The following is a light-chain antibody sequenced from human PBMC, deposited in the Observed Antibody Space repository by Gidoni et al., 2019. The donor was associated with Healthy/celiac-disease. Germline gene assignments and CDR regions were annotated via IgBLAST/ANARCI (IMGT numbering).Light chain of an antibody. CDR2: GAS. Sequence: TKSPGTLSLYPGERATLSCRASQSVSSSYLAWYQQKPGQAARLLIYGASSSATGIPDRFSGSGSGTDFTLTISRLEPEDFAVYYCQQYVSSPPFTFGPGTKVDIK. CDR3: QQYVSSPPFT. J-gene: IGKJ3*01. V-gene: IGKV3-20*01. CDR1: QSVSSSY.